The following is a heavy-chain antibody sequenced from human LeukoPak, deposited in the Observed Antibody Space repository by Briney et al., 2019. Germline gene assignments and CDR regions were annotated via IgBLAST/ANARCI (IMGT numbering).Heavy chain of an antibody. D-gene: IGHD4-11*01. J-gene: IGHJ6*02. CDR1: GFTFSGFA. V-gene: IGHV3-30*04. Sequence: PGGSLRLSCAASGFTFSGFAMHWVRQAPGKGLEWVTLISYDGSNKYYADSVKGRFTISRDNSKNTVYLQMNSLRAEDTAVYYCARGAAAYTDFGLDVWGQGTTVTVSS. CDR2: ISYDGSNK. CDR3: ARGAAAYTDFGLDV.